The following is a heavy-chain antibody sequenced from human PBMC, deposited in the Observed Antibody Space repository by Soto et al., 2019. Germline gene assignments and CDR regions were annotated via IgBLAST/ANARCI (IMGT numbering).Heavy chain of an antibody. D-gene: IGHD3-10*01. CDR1: GYTFTSYA. CDR2: INAGNGNT. CDR3: ARTDGSGRFLDY. V-gene: IGHV1-3*01. Sequence: ASVKVSCKASGYTFTSYAMHWVRQAPGQRLEWMGWINAGNGNTKYSQKFQGRVTITRDTSASTVYMELSSLRSEDTAVYYCARTDGSGRFLDYWGQGTLVTVSS. J-gene: IGHJ4*02.